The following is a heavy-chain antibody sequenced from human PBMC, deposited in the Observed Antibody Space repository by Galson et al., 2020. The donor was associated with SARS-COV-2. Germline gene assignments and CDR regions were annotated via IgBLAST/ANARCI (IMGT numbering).Heavy chain of an antibody. D-gene: IGHD3-3*01. CDR3: ARDYDLRDYYYYGMDV. CDR1: GYTFTGHY. Sequence: ASVKVSCKASGYTFTGHYMHWVRQAPGQGLEWMGWINPNNGGTNYSQKFQGRVTMTRDTSISTAYMELSRLRSDDTAVYYCARDYDLRDYYYYGMDVWGQGTTVTVSS. CDR2: INPNNGGT. J-gene: IGHJ6*01. V-gene: IGHV1-2*02.